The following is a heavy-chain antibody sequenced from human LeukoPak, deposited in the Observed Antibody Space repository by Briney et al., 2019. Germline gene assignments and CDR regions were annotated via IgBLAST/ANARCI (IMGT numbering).Heavy chain of an antibody. J-gene: IGHJ4*02. CDR3: ARSHSVWTSFDY. D-gene: IGHD3/OR15-3a*01. CDR2: IYYSGST. V-gene: IGHV4-59*01. Sequence: SETLSLTCTVSGGSISSYYWSWIRQPPGKGLEWIGYIYYSGSTNYNPSLKSRVTISVDTSKNQFSLKLSSVTTADTAVYYCARSHSVWTSFDYWGQGTLVTVSS. CDR1: GGSISSYY.